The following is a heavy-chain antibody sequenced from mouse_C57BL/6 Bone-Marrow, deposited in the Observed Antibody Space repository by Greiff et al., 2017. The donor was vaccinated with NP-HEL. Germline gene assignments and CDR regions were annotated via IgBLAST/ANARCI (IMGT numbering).Heavy chain of an antibody. Sequence: VQLQQSGPELAKPGASVKISCKASGYTFTDYYMSWVKQSHGKSLEWIGDINPNNGGTSYNQKFKGKATLTVDKSSSTAYMELRSLTSEDSAVYYCARGHYGTRYWYFDVWGTGTTVTVSS. CDR1: GYTFTDYY. J-gene: IGHJ1*03. CDR3: ARGHYGTRYWYFDV. D-gene: IGHD1-1*01. CDR2: INPNNGGT. V-gene: IGHV1-26*01.